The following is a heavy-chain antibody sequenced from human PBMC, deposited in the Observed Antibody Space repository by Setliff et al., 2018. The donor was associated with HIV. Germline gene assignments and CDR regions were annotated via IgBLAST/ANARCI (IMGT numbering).Heavy chain of an antibody. J-gene: IGHJ3*02. D-gene: IGHD1-26*01. CDR2: IKSKRDGGTI. CDR1: GFILSEDW. Sequence: GGSMRLSCAVSGFILSEDWMSWVRQAPGKGLEWLGRIKSKRDGGTIAYTPPVKGRFTISRDDSKNTLYLQMNSLETEDTAVYYCTTDRVGGRTTWYRIGAFEIGGQGTMVTVSS. V-gene: IGHV3-15*01. CDR3: TTDRVGGRTTWYRIGAFEI.